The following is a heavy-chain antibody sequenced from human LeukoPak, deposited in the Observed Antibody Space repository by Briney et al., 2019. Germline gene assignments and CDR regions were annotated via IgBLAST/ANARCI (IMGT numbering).Heavy chain of an antibody. J-gene: IGHJ4*02. CDR1: GFTFSSYS. CDR3: ARVNVCPRCHFDY. D-gene: IGHD3-16*01. CDR2: ISSSSSYI. V-gene: IGHV3-21*01. Sequence: GGSLRLSCAASGFTFSSYSMNWVRQAPGKGLEWVSSISSSSSYIYYADSVKGRFTISRDNAKNSLYLQMNTLRAEDTAVYYCARVNVCPRCHFDYWGQGTLVTVSS.